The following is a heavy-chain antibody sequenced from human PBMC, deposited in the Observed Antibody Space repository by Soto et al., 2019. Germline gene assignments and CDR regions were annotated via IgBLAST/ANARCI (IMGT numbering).Heavy chain of an antibody. D-gene: IGHD3-22*01. CDR1: GYSFTSYW. CDR3: ARQRDYYDSSGYYAYAFHI. J-gene: IGHJ3*02. V-gene: IGHV5-51*01. CDR2: IYPGDSDT. Sequence: PGESLKISCKGSGYSFTSYWIGWVRQMPGKGLEWMGIIYPGDSDTRYSPSFQGQVTISADKSISTAYLQWSSLKASDTAMYYCARQRDYYDSSGYYAYAFHIWGQGTMVTVSS.